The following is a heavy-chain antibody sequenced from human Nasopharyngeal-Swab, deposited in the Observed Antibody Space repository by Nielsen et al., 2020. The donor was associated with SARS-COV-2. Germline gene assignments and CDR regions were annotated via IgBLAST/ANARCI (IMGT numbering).Heavy chain of an antibody. CDR2: IYPGDSDT. V-gene: IGHV5-51*01. J-gene: IGHJ6*02. CDR3: ARPQNYGYYGMDV. Sequence: GGSLRLSCKGSGYSFTSYWIGWVRQMPGKGLEWMGIIYPGDSDTRYSPSFQGHVTISADKSISTAYLQWSSLKASDTAMYYCARPQNYGYYGMDVWGQGTTVTVSS. CDR1: GYSFTSYW.